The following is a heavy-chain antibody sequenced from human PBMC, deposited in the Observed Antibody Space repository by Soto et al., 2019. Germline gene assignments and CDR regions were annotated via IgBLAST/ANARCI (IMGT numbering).Heavy chain of an antibody. V-gene: IGHV3-30*18. CDR1: GFTFSGYG. Sequence: GGSLRLSCAASGFTFSGYGMHWVRQAPGKGLEWVAFISYDGSNKYHADSVKGRFTISRDNSKNTLYLQVNSLRAEDTAVYYCAKDRRTWNRFIYYGMDVWGQGTTVTVSS. D-gene: IGHD1-1*01. CDR2: ISYDGSNK. J-gene: IGHJ6*02. CDR3: AKDRRTWNRFIYYGMDV.